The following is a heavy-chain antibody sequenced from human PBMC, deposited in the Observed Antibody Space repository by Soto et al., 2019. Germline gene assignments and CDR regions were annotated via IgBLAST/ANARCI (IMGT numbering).Heavy chain of an antibody. D-gene: IGHD7-27*01. CDR1: GFTFSSYG. CDR2: ISYDGSNK. J-gene: IGHJ2*01. Sequence: GGSLRLSCAASGFTFSSYGMHWVRQAPGKGLEWVAGISYDGSNKYYADSVKGRFTISRDNSKNTLYLQMNSLRAEDAAVYDCARTWGSPYGYFDLWGRGTLVTVSS. V-gene: IGHV3-30*03. CDR3: ARTWGSPYGYFDL.